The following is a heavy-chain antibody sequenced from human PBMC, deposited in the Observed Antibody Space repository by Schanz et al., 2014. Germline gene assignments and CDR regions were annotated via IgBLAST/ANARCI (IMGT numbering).Heavy chain of an antibody. Sequence: EQLVESGGGLVQPGGSLRLSCAASGFVFGDYYMTWIRQAPGKGLEWLSYISDSGTYTNYADSVKGRFTISRDNAKSSLYLQMNSLRAEDTAVYYCARPPHDSSGYYPFDYWGQGTLVTVSS. CDR3: ARPPHDSSGYYPFDY. CDR2: ISDSGTYT. CDR1: GFVFGDYY. D-gene: IGHD3-22*01. V-gene: IGHV3-11*05. J-gene: IGHJ4*02.